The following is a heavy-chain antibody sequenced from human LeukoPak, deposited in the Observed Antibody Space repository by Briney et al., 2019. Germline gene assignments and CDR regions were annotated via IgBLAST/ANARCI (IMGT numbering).Heavy chain of an antibody. Sequence: KPGESLKISCKGSGYSFTSYWIGWVRQMPGKSLEWMGIIYPGDSDTRYSPSFQDQVTISADKYISTAYLQWSSLKASDTAMYYCARHRGEYSSSDVYYYYYYYMDVWGKGTTVTVSS. D-gene: IGHD6-6*01. J-gene: IGHJ6*03. CDR2: IYPGDSDT. CDR3: ARHRGEYSSSDVYYYYYYYMDV. V-gene: IGHV5-51*01. CDR1: GYSFTSYW.